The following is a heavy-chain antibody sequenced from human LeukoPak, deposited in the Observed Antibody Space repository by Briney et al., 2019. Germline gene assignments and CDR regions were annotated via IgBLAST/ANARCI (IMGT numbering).Heavy chain of an antibody. Sequence: PGGSLRLSCAASGFTFSSFGMHWVRQAPGKGLEWVAFIRYDGNEKHYADSVKGRFTISRDNAKNSLYLQMNSLRAEDTAVYYCARDKVVGATFFDYWGQGTLVTVSS. J-gene: IGHJ4*02. V-gene: IGHV3-30*02. CDR2: IRYDGNEK. CDR3: ARDKVVGATFFDY. CDR1: GFTFSSFG. D-gene: IGHD1-26*01.